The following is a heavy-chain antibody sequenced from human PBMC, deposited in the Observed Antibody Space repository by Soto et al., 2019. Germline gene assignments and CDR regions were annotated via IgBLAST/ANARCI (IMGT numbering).Heavy chain of an antibody. D-gene: IGHD6-19*01. CDR3: ARDGSGWSRDC. Sequence: PGGSLRLSCAASGFTFSFSSMNWFRQAPGKGLEWVSSISRSSDYIYYADSVKGRFTVSRDNARNTLYLQMNSLRPEDTAVYYCARDGSGWSRDCWGQGTLVTVSS. CDR1: GFTFSFSS. J-gene: IGHJ4*02. V-gene: IGHV3-21*01. CDR2: ISRSSDYI.